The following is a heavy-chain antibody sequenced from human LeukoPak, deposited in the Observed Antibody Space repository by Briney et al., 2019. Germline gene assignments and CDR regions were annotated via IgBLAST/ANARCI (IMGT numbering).Heavy chain of an antibody. CDR3: ARPADYGDFEY. J-gene: IGHJ4*02. Sequence: GGSLRLSCAASGFTFSNYWMHWVRQAPGKGLVWVSRINSDGSSTNYADSVKGRLTISRDNAKNTLYLQMNSLRAEDTAVYYCARPADYGDFEYWGQGTLVTVSS. D-gene: IGHD4-17*01. V-gene: IGHV3-74*01. CDR1: GFTFSNYW. CDR2: INSDGSST.